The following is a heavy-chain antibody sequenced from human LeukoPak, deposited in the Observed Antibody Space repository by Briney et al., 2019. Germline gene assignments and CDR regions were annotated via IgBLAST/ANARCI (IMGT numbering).Heavy chain of an antibody. CDR3: ARGIWSSHSVGYYFDF. CDR2: INAGNGNT. CDR1: GYTFTNYA. V-gene: IGHV1-3*03. Sequence: ASVKVSCKAFGYTFTNYAVNWVRQAPGQRLQWMGWINAGNGNTKYSQEFQGRVTIIRDTSASTVYMELSSLRSEDMAVYYCARGIWSSHSVGYYFDFWGQGTLVTVSS. J-gene: IGHJ4*02. D-gene: IGHD5/OR15-5a*01.